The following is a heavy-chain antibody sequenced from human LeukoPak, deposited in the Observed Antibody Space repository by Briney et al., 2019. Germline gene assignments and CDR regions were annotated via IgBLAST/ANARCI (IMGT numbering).Heavy chain of an antibody. CDR2: INHSGST. D-gene: IGHD3-10*01. CDR3: ARTPRYYYGSGSYYIFDY. Sequence: PSETLSLTCAVYGGSFSGYYWSWIRQPPGKGLEWIGEINHSGSTNYNPSLKSRVTISVDTSKNQFSLKLSSVTAADTAVYYCARTPRYYYGSGSYYIFDYWSQGTLVTVPS. CDR1: GGSFSGYY. V-gene: IGHV4-34*01. J-gene: IGHJ4*02.